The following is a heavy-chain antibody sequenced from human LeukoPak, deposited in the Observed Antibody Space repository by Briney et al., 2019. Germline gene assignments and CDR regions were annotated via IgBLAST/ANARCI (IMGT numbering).Heavy chain of an antibody. CDR1: GGSISSSSYY. D-gene: IGHD2-8*01. J-gene: IGHJ4*02. Sequence: PSETLSLTCTVSGGSISSSSYYWGWIRQPPGKGLEWIGSIYYSGSTYYNPSLKSRVTISVDTSKNQFSLKLSSVTAADTAVYYCARVPNIVLRDHYFDYWGQGTLVTVSS. CDR3: ARVPNIVLRDHYFDY. CDR2: IYYSGST. V-gene: IGHV4-39*07.